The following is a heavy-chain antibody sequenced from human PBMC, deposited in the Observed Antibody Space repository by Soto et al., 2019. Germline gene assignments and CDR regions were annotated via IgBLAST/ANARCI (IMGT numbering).Heavy chain of an antibody. CDR3: ARDHRWGYEYGDYGDS. V-gene: IGHV3-20*04. J-gene: IGHJ4*02. Sequence: EVNLVESRGGVVRPGGSLRLSCAASGFGFDEYGMSWVRQGPGKGLEWVSGINRHGDSTGYADSVKGRFTISRDNAKNSLYLEMNGLRAEDTAFYYCARDHRWGYEYGDYGDSWGQGTQVTVSS. CDR2: INRHGDST. CDR1: GFGFDEYG. D-gene: IGHD4-17*01.